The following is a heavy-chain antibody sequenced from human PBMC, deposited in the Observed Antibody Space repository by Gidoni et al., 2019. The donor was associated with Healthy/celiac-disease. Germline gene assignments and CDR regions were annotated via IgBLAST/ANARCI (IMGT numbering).Heavy chain of an antibody. CDR3: AKGGRITMIVADAFDI. V-gene: IGHV3-23*01. D-gene: IGHD3-22*01. CDR2: ISGSGGST. Sequence: EVQLLESGGGLVQPGGSLRLPCAASGFTFSSYAMSWVRPAPGKGLEWVSAISGSGGSTYYADSVKGRFTISRDNSKNTLYLQMNSLRAEDTAVYYCAKGGRITMIVADAFDIWGQGTMVTVSS. CDR1: GFTFSSYA. J-gene: IGHJ3*02.